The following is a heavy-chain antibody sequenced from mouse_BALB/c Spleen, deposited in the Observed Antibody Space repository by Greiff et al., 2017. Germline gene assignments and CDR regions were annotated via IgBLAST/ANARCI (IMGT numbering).Heavy chain of an antibody. V-gene: IGHV1-54*01. D-gene: IGHD1-1*02. Sequence: VQLQQSGAELVRPGTSVKVSCKASGYAFTNYLIEWVKQRPGQGLEWIGVINPGSGGTNYNEKFKGKATLTADKSSSTAYMQLSSLTSEDSAVYYCARKGGKAYWGQGTLVTVSA. CDR1: GYAFTNYL. CDR2: INPGSGGT. J-gene: IGHJ3*01. CDR3: ARKGGKAY.